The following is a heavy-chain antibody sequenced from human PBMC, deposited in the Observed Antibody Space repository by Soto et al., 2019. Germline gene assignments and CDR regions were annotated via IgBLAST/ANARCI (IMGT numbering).Heavy chain of an antibody. CDR1: GFTFSSYA. J-gene: IGHJ4*02. D-gene: IGHD3-3*01. Sequence: HPGGSLRLSCAASGFTFSSYAMSWVRQAPGKGLEWVSAISGSGGSTYYADSVKGRFTISRDNSKNTLYLQMNSLRAEDTTVYYCAKNTPQSSITIFGVATTYFDYWGQGTLVTVSS. CDR2: ISGSGGST. CDR3: AKNTPQSSITIFGVATTYFDY. V-gene: IGHV3-23*01.